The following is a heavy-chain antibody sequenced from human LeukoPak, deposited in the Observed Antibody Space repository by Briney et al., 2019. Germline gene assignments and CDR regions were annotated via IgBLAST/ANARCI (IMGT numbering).Heavy chain of an antibody. Sequence: PGRSLRLSCAASGFTFSSYGMHWVRQAPGKGLEWVAVIWYDGSNKYYADSVKGRFTISRDNSKNTLYLQMNSLRAEDTAVYYCAKDPPRRPAATNDYWGQGTLVTVSS. CDR1: GFTFSSYG. D-gene: IGHD2-2*01. V-gene: IGHV3-33*06. J-gene: IGHJ4*02. CDR2: IWYDGSNK. CDR3: AKDPPRRPAATNDY.